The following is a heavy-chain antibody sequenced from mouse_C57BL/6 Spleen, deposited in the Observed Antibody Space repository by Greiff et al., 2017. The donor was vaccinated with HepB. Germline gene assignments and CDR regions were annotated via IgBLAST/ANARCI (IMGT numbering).Heavy chain of an antibody. CDR3: ARREIYYGNYEAMDY. V-gene: IGHV1-55*01. CDR1: GYTFTSYW. Sequence: VQLQQPGAELVKPGASVKMSCKASGYTFTSYWITWVKQRPGQGLEWIGDIYPGSGSTNYNEKFKSKATLTVDTSSSTAYMQLSSLTSEDSAVYYCARREIYYGNYEAMDYWGQGTSVTVSS. J-gene: IGHJ4*01. CDR2: IYPGSGST. D-gene: IGHD2-1*01.